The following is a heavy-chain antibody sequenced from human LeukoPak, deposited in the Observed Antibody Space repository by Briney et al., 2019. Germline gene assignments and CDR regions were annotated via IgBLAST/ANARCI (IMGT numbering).Heavy chain of an antibody. V-gene: IGHV3-21*01. CDR3: ARAIQLRSKGLDY. Sequence: GGSLRLSCAASGFTFSSYSMNWVRQAPGKGLEWVSSISSSSSYIYYADSVKGRFTISRDNAKNSLYLQMNSLRAEDTAVYYCARAIQLRSKGLDYWGQGTLVTVSS. CDR2: ISSSSSYI. CDR1: GFTFSSYS. D-gene: IGHD5-18*01. J-gene: IGHJ4*02.